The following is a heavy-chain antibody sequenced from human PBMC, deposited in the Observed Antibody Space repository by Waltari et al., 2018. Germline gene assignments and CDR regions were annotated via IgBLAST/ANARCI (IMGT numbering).Heavy chain of an antibody. D-gene: IGHD2-2*02. CDR3: AKDAFGNTYLDF. J-gene: IGHJ4*02. CDR1: GFTFSNFG. Sequence: QVNLVESGGGVVQPGGSLRLSCATSGFTFSNFGMHWVRQAPGKWLEWVALSWFDGSDKFDADSVRGRFTISRDNSARTLYLDMDSLRLDDTAMYYCAKDAFGNTYLDFWGQGTLVTVSS. V-gene: IGHV3-30*02. CDR2: SWFDGSDK.